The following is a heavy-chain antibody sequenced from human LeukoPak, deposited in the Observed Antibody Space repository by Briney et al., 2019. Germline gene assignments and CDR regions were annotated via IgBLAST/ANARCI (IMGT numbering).Heavy chain of an antibody. D-gene: IGHD5-12*01. V-gene: IGHV1-8*03. CDR2: MNPNSGNT. Sequence: ASVKVSCKASGHTFTSYDINWVRQATGQGLEWMGWMNPNSGNTGYAQKFQGRVTITRNTSISTAYMELSSLRSDDTAVYYCARTSHYVDIAATIPYGIYYFDYWGQGTLVTVSS. CDR1: GHTFTSYD. CDR3: ARTSHYVDIAATIPYGIYYFDY. J-gene: IGHJ4*02.